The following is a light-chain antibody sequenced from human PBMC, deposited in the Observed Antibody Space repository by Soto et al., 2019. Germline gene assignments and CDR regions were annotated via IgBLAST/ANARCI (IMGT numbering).Light chain of an antibody. CDR1: SSNIGSNY. CDR2: RNN. Sequence: QSVLTQPPSASGTPGQRVTISCSGSSSNIGSNYVYWYQQLPGPAPKLLIYRNNQRPSVVPDRFSGSKSGTSASLAISGLRSEDEADYYCAAWDDSLSGYVFGTGTKVTVL. V-gene: IGLV1-47*01. CDR3: AAWDDSLSGYV. J-gene: IGLJ1*01.